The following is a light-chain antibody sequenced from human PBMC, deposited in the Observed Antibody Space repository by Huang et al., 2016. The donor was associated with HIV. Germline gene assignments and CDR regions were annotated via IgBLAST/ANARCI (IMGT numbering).Light chain of an antibody. Sequence: IMTQSPATLSLSPGEGASLSCRANQSVATNLAWYLHRPGQSPRILIFGASTRASGLPGSFSGSGSGTQFTLTVSGLQSEDVAVYYCQQYHNWPYTFGQGTKLEI. CDR3: QQYHNWPYT. V-gene: IGKV3-15*01. CDR1: QSVATN. CDR2: GAS. J-gene: IGKJ2*01.